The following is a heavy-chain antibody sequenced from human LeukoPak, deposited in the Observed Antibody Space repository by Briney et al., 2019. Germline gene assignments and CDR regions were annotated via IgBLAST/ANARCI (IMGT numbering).Heavy chain of an antibody. V-gene: IGHV3-11*01. CDR2: ISSSGSTI. CDR3: ASSVAAAGPYYYYGMDV. CDR1: GFTFSDYY. J-gene: IGHJ6*02. D-gene: IGHD6-13*01. Sequence: GGSLRLSCAASGFTFSDYYMSWIRQAPGKGLEWVSYISSSGSTIYYADSVKGRFTISRDNAKNSLYLQMNSLRAEDTAVYYCASSVAAAGPYYYYGMDVWGQGTTVTVSS.